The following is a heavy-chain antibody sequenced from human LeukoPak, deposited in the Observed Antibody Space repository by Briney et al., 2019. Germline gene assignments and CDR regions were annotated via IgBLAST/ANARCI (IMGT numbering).Heavy chain of an antibody. CDR3: AGDLRGYSYGYHYYYYMDV. Sequence: ASVKVSCKASGYTFTGYYMHWVRQAPGQGLEWMGWINPNSGGTNYAQKFQGRVTMTRDTSISTAYMELSRLRSDDTAVYYCAGDLRGYSYGYHYYYYMDVWGKGTTVTVSS. CDR1: GYTFTGYY. V-gene: IGHV1-2*02. CDR2: INPNSGGT. D-gene: IGHD5-18*01. J-gene: IGHJ6*03.